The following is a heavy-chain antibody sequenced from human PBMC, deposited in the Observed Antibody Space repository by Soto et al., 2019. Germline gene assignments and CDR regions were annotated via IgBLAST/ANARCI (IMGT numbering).Heavy chain of an antibody. J-gene: IGHJ4*02. CDR2: ITAGNGDT. D-gene: IGHD3-16*01. V-gene: IGHV3-23*01. CDR3: VKALYIWGVTGDY. CDR1: GFPFSDYG. Sequence: EVHLLGSGGGLVQPGGSLRLACAASGFPFSDYGVSWVRQTPGKGLQWVSLITAGNGDTYYADSVKGRFTISRDNSKNTLYLQMNNLRVEDSAIYYCVKALYIWGVTGDYWGQGALVTVAS.